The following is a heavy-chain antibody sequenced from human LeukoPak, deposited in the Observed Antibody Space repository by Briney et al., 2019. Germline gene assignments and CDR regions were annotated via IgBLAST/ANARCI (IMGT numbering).Heavy chain of an antibody. V-gene: IGHV3-23*01. CDR3: AKDHSSCRGASCLLHQD. CDR1: GFIFSTYA. CDR2: ISRDGGST. J-gene: IGHJ4*02. D-gene: IGHD2-15*01. Sequence: XSCAXSGFIFSTYAMSWVRRAPGKGLEWVSAISRDGGSTLYADSVEGRFTISRDNSKNTLYLLLNSLRAEDTATYYCAKDHSSCRGASCLLHQDWGQGTLVTVSS.